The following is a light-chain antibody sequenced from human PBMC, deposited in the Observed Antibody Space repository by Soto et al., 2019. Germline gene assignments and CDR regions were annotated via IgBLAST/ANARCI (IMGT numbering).Light chain of an antibody. Sequence: EIVLTQSPATLSSFPGDRVTLSCRASQYINTRLAWYQQKPGQTPRLLIYATSTRATGIPARFSGSGSVTDFTLTISSLEPEDFAVYYCQQRSNWPSITFGQGTRLEIK. CDR2: ATS. CDR3: QQRSNWPSIT. V-gene: IGKV3-11*01. J-gene: IGKJ5*01. CDR1: QYINTR.